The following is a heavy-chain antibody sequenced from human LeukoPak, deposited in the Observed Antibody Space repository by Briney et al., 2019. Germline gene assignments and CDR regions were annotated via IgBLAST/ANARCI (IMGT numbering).Heavy chain of an antibody. J-gene: IGHJ4*02. D-gene: IGHD3-3*01. V-gene: IGHV1-69*04. Sequence: SVKVSCKASGGTFSSYAISWVRQAPGQGLEWMGRIIPILGIENYAQKSQGRVTITADKSTSTAYMELSSLRSEDTAVYYCARFVDFWSGSYFDYWGQGTLVTVSS. CDR1: GGTFSSYA. CDR3: ARFVDFWSGSYFDY. CDR2: IIPILGIE.